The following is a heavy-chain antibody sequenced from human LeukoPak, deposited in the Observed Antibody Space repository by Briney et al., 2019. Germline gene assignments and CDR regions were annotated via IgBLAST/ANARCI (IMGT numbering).Heavy chain of an antibody. CDR2: TSSSSSYI. CDR1: GFTFSSYS. D-gene: IGHD6-6*01. J-gene: IGHJ4*02. CDR3: ARDAGSSIAAH. V-gene: IGHV3-21*01. Sequence: GSLRLPCAASGFTFSSYSMNWVRQAPGKGLEWVSSTSSSSSYIYYADSVKGRFTISRDNAKNSLYLQMNSLRAEDTAVYYCARDAGSSIAAHWGQGTLVTVSS.